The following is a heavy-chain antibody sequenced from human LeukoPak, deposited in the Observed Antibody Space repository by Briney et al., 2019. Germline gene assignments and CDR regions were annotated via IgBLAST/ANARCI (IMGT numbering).Heavy chain of an antibody. Sequence: ASVKASCKASGYTFTSYYMHWVRQAPGQGLEWMGIINPSGGSTSYAQKFQGRVTMTRDTSTSTVYMELSSLRSEDTAVYYCARDYYDSSGYYYDAAFDIWGQGTMVTVSS. CDR3: ARDYYDSSGYYYDAAFDI. CDR2: INPSGGST. D-gene: IGHD3-22*01. J-gene: IGHJ3*02. V-gene: IGHV1-46*01. CDR1: GYTFTSYY.